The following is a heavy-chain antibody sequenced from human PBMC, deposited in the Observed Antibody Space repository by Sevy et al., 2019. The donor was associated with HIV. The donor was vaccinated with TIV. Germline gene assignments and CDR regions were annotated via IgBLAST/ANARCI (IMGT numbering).Heavy chain of an antibody. D-gene: IGHD3-16*02. CDR2: IYYSGST. CDR1: GGSISSGDYY. V-gene: IGHV4-30-4*01. J-gene: IGHJ4*02. Sequence: SETLSLTCTVSGGSISSGDYYWSWIRQPPGKGLEWIGYIYYSGSTYYNPSLKSRVTISVDTSKNQFSLKLSSVTAADTAVYYCARGGKMITFGGVIVRGWAPTRAFDYWGQGTLVTVSS. CDR3: ARGGKMITFGGVIVRGWAPTRAFDY.